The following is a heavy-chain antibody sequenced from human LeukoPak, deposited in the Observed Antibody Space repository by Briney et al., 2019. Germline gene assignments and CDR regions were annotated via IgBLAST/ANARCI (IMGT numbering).Heavy chain of an antibody. CDR1: GFSFSTYW. J-gene: IGHJ4*02. CDR2: IKPDGGEK. Sequence: GGSLRLSCEDSGFSFSTYWMSWVRQAPGKGLEWVANIKPDGGEKYYVDSVKGRFTISRDNAKSSLYLQMNSLRAEDTAVYYCARDRGDYWGQGTLVTVSS. CDR3: ARDRGDY. V-gene: IGHV3-7*03.